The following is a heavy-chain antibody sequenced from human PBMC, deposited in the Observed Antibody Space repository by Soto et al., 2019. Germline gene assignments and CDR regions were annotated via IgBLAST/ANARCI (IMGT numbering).Heavy chain of an antibody. CDR2: IYYSGTT. CDR1: AGSIADSNYY. J-gene: IGHJ5*01. CDR3: ARHSVRFGLAVAGLDS. V-gene: IGHV4-39*01. D-gene: IGHD6-19*01. Sequence: QLQLQESGPGRVQPSETLSVICSVSAGSIADSNYYWGWVRQPPGKVLEWIGSIYYSGTTFYNPSLKRRATISVGTSKNLFSLKLNSVTATDTAVYYCARHSVRFGLAVAGLDSCGQGTLVAVSS.